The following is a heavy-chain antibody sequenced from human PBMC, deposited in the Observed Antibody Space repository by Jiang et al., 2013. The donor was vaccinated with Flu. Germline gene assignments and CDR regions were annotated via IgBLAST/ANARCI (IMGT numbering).Heavy chain of an antibody. Sequence: GMHWIRQAPGKGLEWVGVSTYDTYDGRSTYYTDSVKGRFTISRDISKNTLYLQMNGLRTEDTAVYYCVRESGSGYYRTSDYWGQGTLVTVSS. J-gene: IGHJ4*02. CDR2: STYDTYDGRST. CDR3: VRESGSGYYRTSDY. D-gene: IGHD2-15*01. V-gene: IGHV3-30*19. CDR1: G.